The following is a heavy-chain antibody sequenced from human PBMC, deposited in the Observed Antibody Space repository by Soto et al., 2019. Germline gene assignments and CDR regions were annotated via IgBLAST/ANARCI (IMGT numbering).Heavy chain of an antibody. CDR1: GYRFSSYW. CDR3: ARHNIGSGWYGGASTGPLKVYYYGMDV. J-gene: IGHJ6*02. D-gene: IGHD6-19*01. V-gene: IGHV5-51*01. CDR2: IYPGDSDT. Sequence: GESLKISCQGSGYRFSSYWIAWVRQMPGKGLEWMGIIYPGDSDTIYSPSFQGQVTFSVDKSISTAYLQWSSLKASDTAMYYCARHNIGSGWYGGASTGPLKVYYYGMDVWGQGTTVTVSS.